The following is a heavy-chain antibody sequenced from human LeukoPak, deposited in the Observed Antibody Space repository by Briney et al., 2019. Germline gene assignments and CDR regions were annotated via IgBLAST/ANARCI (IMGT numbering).Heavy chain of an antibody. CDR2: ISGSSSYI. CDR3: ARDPGNKSGYRLDY. D-gene: IGHD3-3*01. J-gene: IGHJ4*02. Sequence: GGSLRLSCAASGFTFSTYSMNWVRQTPGKGLEWVSSISGSSSYIYYADSVKGRFTISRDNAKNSLYLQMHSLRAEDTAVYYCARDPGNKSGYRLDYWGQGTLVTVSS. V-gene: IGHV3-21*01. CDR1: GFTFSTYS.